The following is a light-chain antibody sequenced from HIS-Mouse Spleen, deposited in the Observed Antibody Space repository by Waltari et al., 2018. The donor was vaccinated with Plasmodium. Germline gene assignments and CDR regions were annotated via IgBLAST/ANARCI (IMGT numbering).Light chain of an antibody. J-gene: IGKJ2*01. CDR1: QSVSSSH. CDR2: GAS. CDR3: QQYGSSPYT. V-gene: IGKV3-20*01. Sequence: EIVLTQSPGTLSLSPGERATLSCRGRQSVSSSHLAWYQQKPGQAPRLLTYGASSRATGIPDRFSGSGSGTDFTLTISSLEPEDFAVYYCQQYGSSPYTFGQGTKLEIK.